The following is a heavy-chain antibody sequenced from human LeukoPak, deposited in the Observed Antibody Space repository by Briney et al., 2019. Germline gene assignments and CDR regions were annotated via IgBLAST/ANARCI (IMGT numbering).Heavy chain of an antibody. D-gene: IGHD6-6*01. CDR2: ISYDGTKK. CDR3: ARDIAARLDC. J-gene: IGHJ4*02. CDR1: GFTFSNYA. Sequence: GRSLRLSCAASGFTFSNYAMQWVRQAPGKGLEWVALISYDGTKKYYADSAKGRFTISRDNSKNTLDLQMNSLRADDSAVYYCARDIAARLDCWGQGSLVTVSS. V-gene: IGHV3-30*04.